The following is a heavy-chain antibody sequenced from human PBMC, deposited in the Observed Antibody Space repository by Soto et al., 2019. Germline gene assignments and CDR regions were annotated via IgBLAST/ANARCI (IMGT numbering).Heavy chain of an antibody. Sequence: SVKVSCKASGGTFSSYAISWVRQAPGQGLEWMGGIIPIFGTANYAQKFQGRVTITADESTSTAYMELSSLRSEDTAVYYCARGGRKGRYFDWSPPGFYGMDVWGQGTTVTVSS. D-gene: IGHD3-9*01. CDR3: ARGGRKGRYFDWSPPGFYGMDV. V-gene: IGHV1-69*13. CDR1: GGTFSSYA. CDR2: IIPIFGTA. J-gene: IGHJ6*02.